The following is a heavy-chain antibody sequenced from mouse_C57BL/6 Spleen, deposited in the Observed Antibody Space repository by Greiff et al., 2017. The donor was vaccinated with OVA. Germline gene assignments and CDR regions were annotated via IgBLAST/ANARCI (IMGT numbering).Heavy chain of an antibody. D-gene: IGHD1-1*01. J-gene: IGHJ4*01. CDR2: IHPNSGST. CDR1: GYTFTSYW. Sequence: QVQLQQPGAELVKPGASVKLSCKASGYTFTSYWMHWVKQRPGQGLEWIGMIHPNSGSTNYNEKFKSKATLTVDKSSSTAYMQLSSLTSEDSAVYYCARGGVITTVVGAMDYWGQGTSVTVSS. CDR3: ARGGVITTVVGAMDY. V-gene: IGHV1-64*01.